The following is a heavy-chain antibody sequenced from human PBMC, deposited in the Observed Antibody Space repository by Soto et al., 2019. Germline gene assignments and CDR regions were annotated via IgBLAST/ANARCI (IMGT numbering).Heavy chain of an antibody. J-gene: IGHJ4*02. V-gene: IGHV4-31*03. D-gene: IGHD2-8*01. CDR3: GGRLTCIYNYCCS. CDR1: GDSISSATHY. CDR2: VSSSGNS. Sequence: SETLSLTCTVSGDSISSATHYWNWIRQHPGKGLEWIGYVSSSGNSYYSPSLKSRGFMSVDTSKNLFSLKLSSVTAADTAIYDCGGRLTCIYNYCCSWGQGTQVTVSS.